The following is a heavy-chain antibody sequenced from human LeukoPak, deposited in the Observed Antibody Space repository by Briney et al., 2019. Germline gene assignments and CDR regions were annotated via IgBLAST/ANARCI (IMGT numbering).Heavy chain of an antibody. CDR3: ARDLYRYCGGDCPFDY. J-gene: IGHJ4*02. V-gene: IGHV1-18*01. CDR1: GYTFTSYG. Sequence: ASVKLSCKASGYTFTSYGISWVRQAPGQGLEWMGWITAYNGNTNYAQKLQGRVTMTTDTSTSTAYMELRSLRSDDTAVYYCARDLYRYCGGDCPFDYWGQGTLVTVSS. CDR2: ITAYNGNT. D-gene: IGHD2-21*02.